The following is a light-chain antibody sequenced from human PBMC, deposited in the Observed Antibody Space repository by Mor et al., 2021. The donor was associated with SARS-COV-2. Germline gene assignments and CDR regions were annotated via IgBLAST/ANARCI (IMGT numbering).Light chain of an antibody. Sequence: YLNWYQQKPGKAPKVLIYVASTLESGVPSRFSGSGSGTDFTLTISRLEPEDFAVYYCQQYVMSAPGYTFGQG. V-gene: IGKV1-39*02. CDR3: QQYVMSAPGYT. CDR1: Y. J-gene: IGKJ2*01. CDR2: VAS.